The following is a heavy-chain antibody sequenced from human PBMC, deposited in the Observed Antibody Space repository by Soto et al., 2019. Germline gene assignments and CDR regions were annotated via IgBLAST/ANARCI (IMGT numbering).Heavy chain of an antibody. J-gene: IGHJ4*02. Sequence: VQLVESGGTLVKPGGSLRLSCAASGFSISDYFMGWIRQAPGKGLEWVSYIFNNGETVYYADSVRGRFTISRDNARNALYLQMSSLGAEDTAVYYCATALIRGGYSEGFDHWGQGTLVTVSS. V-gene: IGHV3-11*01. CDR3: ATALIRGGYSEGFDH. D-gene: IGHD3-10*01. CDR1: GFSISDYF. CDR2: IFNNGETV.